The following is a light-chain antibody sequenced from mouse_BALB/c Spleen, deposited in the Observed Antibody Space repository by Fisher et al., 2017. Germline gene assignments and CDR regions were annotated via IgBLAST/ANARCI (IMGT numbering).Light chain of an antibody. J-gene: IGKJ1*01. CDR3: QQWSSNPYT. V-gene: IGKV4-55*01. CDR2: DTS. Sequence: IVMTQSTAIMSASPGEKVTMTCSASSSVSSMYWYQQKPGSSPRLLIYDTSNLASGVPVRFSGSGSGTSYSLTISSMEAEDAATYYCQQWSSNPYTFGGGTKLEIK. CDR1: SSVSS.